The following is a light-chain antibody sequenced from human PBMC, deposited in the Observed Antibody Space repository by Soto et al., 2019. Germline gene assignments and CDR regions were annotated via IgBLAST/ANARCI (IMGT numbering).Light chain of an antibody. CDR2: DVN. CDR1: SSDVGGYNY. J-gene: IGLJ1*01. Sequence: QSALTQPASVSGSPVQSITISCTGTSSDVGGYNYVSWYQQNPGKATKLMIYDVNNRPSGVSNRFSGSKSGNTAYLTISGLQAENAADYYCIYYTSSSLLVVFGTGTKLTVL. CDR3: IYYTSSSLLVV. V-gene: IGLV2-14*01.